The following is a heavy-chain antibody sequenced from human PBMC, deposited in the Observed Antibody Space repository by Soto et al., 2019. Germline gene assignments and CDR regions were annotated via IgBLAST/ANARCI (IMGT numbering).Heavy chain of an antibody. D-gene: IGHD4-17*01. CDR3: AHLKNTVTFPDYYYYMDV. V-gene: IGHV2-5*02. Sequence: SGPKPVNPAQTLTLNCTFPGFSLSKRGVGVGWIRQPPGKALEWLALIYWDDDKRYSPSLKSRLTITKDTSKNQVVLTMTNMDPVDTATYYCAHLKNTVTFPDYYYYMDVWGKGTTVTVSS. CDR2: IYWDDDK. J-gene: IGHJ6*03. CDR1: GFSLSKRGVG.